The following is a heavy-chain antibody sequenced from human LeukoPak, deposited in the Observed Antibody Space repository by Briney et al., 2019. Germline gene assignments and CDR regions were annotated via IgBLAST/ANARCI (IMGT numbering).Heavy chain of an antibody. V-gene: IGHV3-23*01. D-gene: IGHD1-1*01. J-gene: IGHJ4*02. CDR2: ISGSGGST. Sequence: GGSLRLSCAASGFTFSSYATSWVRQAPGKGLEWVSAISGSGGSTYYADSVKGRFTISRDNSKNTLYLQINSLRTEDTAVYYCAKDPTELGILPMDYWGQGTLVTVSS. CDR3: AKDPTELGILPMDY. CDR1: GFTFSSYA.